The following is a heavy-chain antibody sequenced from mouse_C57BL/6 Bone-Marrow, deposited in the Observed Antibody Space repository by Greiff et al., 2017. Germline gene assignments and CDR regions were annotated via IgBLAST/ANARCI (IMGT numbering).Heavy chain of an antibody. D-gene: IGHD1-1*02. CDR1: GFNIKDDY. CDR3: TTKGGRYFDV. Sequence: VQLQQSGAELVRPGASVKLSCTASGFNIKDDYMHWVKQRPEQGLEWIGWIDPENGDTEYASKFQGKATITADTSSNTAYLQLSSLTYEDTAVYYCTTKGGRYFDVWGTGTTVTVSS. V-gene: IGHV14-4*01. CDR2: IDPENGDT. J-gene: IGHJ1*03.